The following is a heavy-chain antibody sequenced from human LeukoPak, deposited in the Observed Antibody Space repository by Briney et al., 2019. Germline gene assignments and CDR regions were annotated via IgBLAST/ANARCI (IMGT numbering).Heavy chain of an antibody. V-gene: IGHV4-31*03. CDR1: GGSISSGAYY. CDR3: ARDLSGYGASDY. CDR2: IYHTGNT. Sequence: PSQTLSLTCSVSGGSISSGAYYWSWIRQFPGGGMEWIAYIYHTGNTYYNPSLKSRLTISLDTSKNQFSLKLSSVTAADTAVYYCARDLSGYGASDYWGQGTLVTVSS. D-gene: IGHD3-22*01. J-gene: IGHJ4*02.